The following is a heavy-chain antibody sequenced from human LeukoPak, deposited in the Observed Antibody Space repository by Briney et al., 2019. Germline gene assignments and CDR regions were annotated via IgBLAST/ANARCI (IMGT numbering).Heavy chain of an antibody. Sequence: PGGSLRLSCAASGFTFSSYSMNWVRQAPGKGLEWVSSISSSSSYIYYADSVKGRFTISRDNAKNSLYLQMNSLRAEDTAVYYCARGPSHSSGWYDYWGQGTLVTVSS. CDR1: GFTFSSYS. J-gene: IGHJ4*02. D-gene: IGHD6-19*01. CDR3: ARGPSHSSGWYDY. CDR2: ISSSSSYI. V-gene: IGHV3-21*01.